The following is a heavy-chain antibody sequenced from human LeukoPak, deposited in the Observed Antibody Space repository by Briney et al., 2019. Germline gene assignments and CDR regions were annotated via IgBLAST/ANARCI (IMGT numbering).Heavy chain of an antibody. CDR2: IIPILGIA. D-gene: IGHD3-10*01. CDR1: GGTFSSYA. V-gene: IGHV1-69*04. Sequence: GASVKVSCKASGGTFSSYAISWVRQAPGQGLEWMGRIIPILGIANYAQKFQGRVTITADKSTSTACMELSSLRSEDTAVYYCARDISTRVSLYGSDYWGQGTLVTVSS. CDR3: ARDISTRVSLYGSDY. J-gene: IGHJ4*02.